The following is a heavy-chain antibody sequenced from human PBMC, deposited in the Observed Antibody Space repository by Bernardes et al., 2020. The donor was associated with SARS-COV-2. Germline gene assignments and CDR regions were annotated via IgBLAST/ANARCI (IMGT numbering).Heavy chain of an antibody. CDR2: ISGSGGST. V-gene: IGHV3-23*01. CDR3: AKGRPPDCTGGVCYFLLVYFDY. J-gene: IGHJ4*02. D-gene: IGHD2-8*02. Sequence: GGSLRVSCAASGFTFSSYAMSWVRQAPGKGLEWVSAISGSGGSTYYADSVKGRFTISRDNSKNTLYLQMNSLRAEDTAVYYCAKGRPPDCTGGVCYFLLVYFDYWGQGTLVTVSS. CDR1: GFTFSSYA.